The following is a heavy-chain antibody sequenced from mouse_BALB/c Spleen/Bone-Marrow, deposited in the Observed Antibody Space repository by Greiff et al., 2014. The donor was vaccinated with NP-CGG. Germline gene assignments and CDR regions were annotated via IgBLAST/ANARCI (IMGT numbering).Heavy chain of an antibody. CDR1: GFSLTGYG. J-gene: IGHJ4*01. CDR3: ARGEDYDDYYAMDY. V-gene: IGHV2-6-7*01. CDR2: IWGDGST. D-gene: IGHD2-4*01. Sequence: QVQLKESGPGLVAPSQSLSITCTVSGFSLTGYGVNWVRQPPGRGLEWLGMIWGDGSTDYNSALKSRQSISKDNSKSQVFLKMNSLQTDDTARYYCARGEDYDDYYAMDYWGQGTSVTVSS.